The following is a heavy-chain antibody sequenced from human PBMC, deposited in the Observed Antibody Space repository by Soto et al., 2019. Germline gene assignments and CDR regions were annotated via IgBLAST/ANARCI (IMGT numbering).Heavy chain of an antibody. CDR2: ILSGDNT. V-gene: IGHV3-53*01. D-gene: IGHD2-21*02. CDR3: ATGLTLPVRPSFDT. Sequence: EVQLVESGGGLIQPGGSLRLSCAASGFTVSGNYITWVRQAPGKGLEWVSVILSGDNTYYSDSVKGRFTISRDNSKNTVYLQMNRLRSDDTAVYFCATGLTLPVRPSFDTWGQGTLLTVSS. CDR1: GFTVSGNY. J-gene: IGHJ5*02.